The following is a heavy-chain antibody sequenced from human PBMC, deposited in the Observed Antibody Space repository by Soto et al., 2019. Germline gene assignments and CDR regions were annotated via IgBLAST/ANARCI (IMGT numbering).Heavy chain of an antibody. CDR2: ISAYNGNT. CDR1: GYTFTSYG. Sequence: QVQLVQSGAEVKKPGASVKVSCKASGYTFTSYGISWVRQAPGQGLEWMGWISAYNGNTNYAQKLQGRVTMTTDTSTSTAYMELRSLRSDDTAVYYCARVKCSGGSCYFYAQYYFDYWGQGTLVTVSS. D-gene: IGHD2-15*01. CDR3: ARVKCSGGSCYFYAQYYFDY. J-gene: IGHJ4*02. V-gene: IGHV1-18*01.